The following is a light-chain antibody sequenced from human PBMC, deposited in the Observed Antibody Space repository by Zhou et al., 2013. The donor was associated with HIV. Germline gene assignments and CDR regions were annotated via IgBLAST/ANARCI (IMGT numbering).Light chain of an antibody. V-gene: IGKV1-12*01. CDR3: QQAHIFPHT. CDR1: QDVGAY. CDR2: GSS. Sequence: DIQMTQSPSSLSASTGDRVTITCRASQDVGAYLAWYQQKPGEAPKVLIYGSSTLHIGVPSRFSGSGSGTDFTLTISGLQSDDFATYYCQQAHIFPHTFGGGTRVEIK. J-gene: IGKJ4*01.